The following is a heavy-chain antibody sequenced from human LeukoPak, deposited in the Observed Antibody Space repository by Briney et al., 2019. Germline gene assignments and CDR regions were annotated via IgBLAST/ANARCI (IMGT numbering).Heavy chain of an antibody. CDR3: ARVGAAMDNFDY. V-gene: IGHV4-61*01. CDR2: IYYSGST. CDR1: GGSVSSGSYH. D-gene: IGHD5-18*01. Sequence: SETLSLTCTVSGGSVSSGSYHWSWIRQPPGKGLEWIGYIYYSGSTNYNPSLKSRVTTSKDTSKNQFSLKLSSVTAADTAVYYCARVGAAMDNFDYWGQGTLVTVS. J-gene: IGHJ4*02.